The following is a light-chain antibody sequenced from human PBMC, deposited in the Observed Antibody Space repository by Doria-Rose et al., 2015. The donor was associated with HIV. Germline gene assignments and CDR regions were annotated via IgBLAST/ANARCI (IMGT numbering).Light chain of an antibody. V-gene: IGKV3-20*01. CDR3: HQYGTSWT. Sequence: TQSPGTLSLSTGARATLSCRASQSSRSTYLAWYQQKPGQAPSLLIYDGSTRATGIPDRFSASGSGTDFTLTINRLEPEDFALYYCHQYGTSWTFGQGTKVEI. CDR1: QSSRSTY. CDR2: DGS. J-gene: IGKJ1*01.